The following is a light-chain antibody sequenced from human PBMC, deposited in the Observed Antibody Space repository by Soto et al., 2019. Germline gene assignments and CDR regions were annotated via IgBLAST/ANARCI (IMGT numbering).Light chain of an antibody. CDR3: QQSGSSPWP. CDR1: QSVSSNY. V-gene: IGKV3-20*01. J-gene: IGKJ1*01. Sequence: EIVLTQSPGTLSLSPGERATLSCRASQSVSSNYLAWYQQKPDQAPRPLIYGASSRATGIPDRFTGSGAVTDFNRTISSLESEDLAVYYCQQSGSSPWPFGQGTKVEIQ. CDR2: GAS.